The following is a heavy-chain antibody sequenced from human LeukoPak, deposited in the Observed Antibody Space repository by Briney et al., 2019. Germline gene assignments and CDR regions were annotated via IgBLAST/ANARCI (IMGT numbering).Heavy chain of an antibody. D-gene: IGHD3-22*01. CDR3: ARDYSSGYYYANY. Sequence: GGSLRLSCAASGFTFSDYCMSWIRQAPGKGLEWVSYISSSGSTIYYADSVKGRFTISRDNAKNSLYLQMNSLRAEDTAVYYCARDYSSGYYYANYWGQGTLVTVSS. CDR2: ISSSGSTI. J-gene: IGHJ4*02. V-gene: IGHV3-11*01. CDR1: GFTFSDYC.